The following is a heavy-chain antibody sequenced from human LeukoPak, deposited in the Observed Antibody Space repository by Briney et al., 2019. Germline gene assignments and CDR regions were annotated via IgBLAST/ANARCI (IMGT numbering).Heavy chain of an antibody. V-gene: IGHV4-4*02. Sequence: KPSETLSLTCAVSGGSIISSYWWSWVRQPPGKGLEWIGQIYHSGSTHYNPSLKSRVTISLDTSKNQFSLKLRSVTTADTAVYYCARGRYQLDYWGQGTLVTVSS. CDR3: ARGRYQLDY. J-gene: IGHJ4*02. D-gene: IGHD2-2*01. CDR2: IYHSGST. CDR1: GGSIISSYW.